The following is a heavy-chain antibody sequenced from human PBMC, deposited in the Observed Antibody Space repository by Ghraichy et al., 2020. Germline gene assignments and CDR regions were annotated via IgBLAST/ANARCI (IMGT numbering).Heavy chain of an antibody. J-gene: IGHJ6*03. CDR3: ARYYYYYMDV. CDR2: VYHSGTT. Sequence: SETLSLTCAVSGGSISDPNYWSWVRQPPGKGLEWVGEVYHSGTTNYNPSLESRVTISVDKTSNQFSLTLSSVTAADTAVYYCARYYYYYMDVWGRGTTVTVSS. V-gene: IGHV4-4*02. CDR1: GGSISDPNY.